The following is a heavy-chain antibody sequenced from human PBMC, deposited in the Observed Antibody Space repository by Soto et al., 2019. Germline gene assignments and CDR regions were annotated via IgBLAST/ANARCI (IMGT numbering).Heavy chain of an antibody. CDR2: IIPIFGTA. J-gene: IGHJ6*02. V-gene: IGHV1-69*01. CDR3: ARDYCGGDCYSSYYYYGMDV. Sequence: QVQLVQSGAEVKKPGSSVKVSCKASGGTFSSYAISWVRQAPGQGLEWMGGIIPIFGTANYAQKFQGRVTTTADESTSTAYMELSSLGSEDTAVYYCARDYCGGDCYSSYYYYGMDVWGQGTTVTVSS. CDR1: GGTFSSYA. D-gene: IGHD2-21*02.